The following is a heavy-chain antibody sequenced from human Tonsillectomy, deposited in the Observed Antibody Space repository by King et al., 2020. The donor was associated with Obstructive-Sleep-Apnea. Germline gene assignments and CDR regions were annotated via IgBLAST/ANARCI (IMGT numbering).Heavy chain of an antibody. CDR1: GFILRSYS. V-gene: IGHV3-21*04. CDR2: ITSISSDI. Sequence: VQLVESGGALVMPGGSLTLSCAASGFILRSYSMKWVRQVPGKGLEWVSFITSISSDIRYTDSVKGRVTISRDNAKDSLYLQMNGLRAEDTAGYYCAREAFYSGLDVWGQGTTVTVSS. CDR3: AREAFYSGLDV. J-gene: IGHJ6*02.